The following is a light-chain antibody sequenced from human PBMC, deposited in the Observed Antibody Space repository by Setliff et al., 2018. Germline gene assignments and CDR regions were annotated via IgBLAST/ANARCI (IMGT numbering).Light chain of an antibody. CDR1: SSDVGGYDF. CDR3: SSYTSSSTL. Sequence: QSALTQPASVSGSPGQSITISCTGTSSDVGGYDFVSWYQQHPGKAPKLMIFDVLNRPSGVSDRFSGSKSGNTASLTITGLQAEDEADYYCSSYTSSSTLFGTGTKVTVL. J-gene: IGLJ1*01. CDR2: DVL. V-gene: IGLV2-14*03.